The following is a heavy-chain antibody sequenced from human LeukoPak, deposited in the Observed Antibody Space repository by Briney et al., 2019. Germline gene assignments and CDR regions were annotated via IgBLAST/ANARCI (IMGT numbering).Heavy chain of an antibody. CDR3: ARDPSSRGRAFDI. Sequence: ASVKVSCKASGGTFSSYAISWVRQAPGQGLEWMGRINPNSGGTNYAQKFQGRVTMTRDTSISTAYMELSRLRSDDTAVYYCARDPSSRGRAFDIWGQGTMVTVSS. D-gene: IGHD6-13*01. V-gene: IGHV1-2*06. J-gene: IGHJ3*02. CDR1: GGTFSSYA. CDR2: INPNSGGT.